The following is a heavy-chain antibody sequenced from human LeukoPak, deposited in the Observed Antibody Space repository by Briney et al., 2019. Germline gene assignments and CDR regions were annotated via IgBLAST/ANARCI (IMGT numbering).Heavy chain of an antibody. J-gene: IGHJ4*02. Sequence: LRLSCTASGFTFGDYAMSWIRQTPGRGLEWVGEIHYTGATSYNPSLKSRATISTDTSKNQFSLRLSSVTAADTAVYYCARGNILTGYCFDFWGQGALVTVSS. D-gene: IGHD3-9*01. CDR1: GFTFGDYA. CDR2: IHYTGAT. V-gene: IGHV4-34*01. CDR3: ARGNILTGYCFDF.